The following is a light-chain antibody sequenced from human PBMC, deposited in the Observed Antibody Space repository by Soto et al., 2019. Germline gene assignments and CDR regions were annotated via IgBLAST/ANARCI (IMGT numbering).Light chain of an antibody. CDR2: AAS. V-gene: IGKV1-17*01. Sequence: DIQMTQSASSLSASIGDRVTITCRASQGIGKDLGWYQQKPGEAPRRLIYAASSLQSGVPSRFSGSGSGTEFTLTINSLQPDDFATYYCLQHNNYPRVFGQGTKVDIK. CDR3: LQHNNYPRV. CDR1: QGIGKD. J-gene: IGKJ1*01.